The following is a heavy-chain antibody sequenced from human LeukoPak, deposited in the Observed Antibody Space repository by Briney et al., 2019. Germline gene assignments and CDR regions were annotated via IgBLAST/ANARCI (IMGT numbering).Heavy chain of an antibody. D-gene: IGHD3-22*01. CDR1: GFTFSSYA. V-gene: IGHV3-23*01. Sequence: GGSLRLSCAASGFTFSSYAMSWVREAPGKGLEWVSAISGSGGSTYYADSVKGRFTISRHNSKNTLYLQMNSLRAEDTAVYYCASWVYDSSGYLWGQGTLVTVSS. CDR3: ASWVYDSSGYL. CDR2: ISGSGGST. J-gene: IGHJ4*02.